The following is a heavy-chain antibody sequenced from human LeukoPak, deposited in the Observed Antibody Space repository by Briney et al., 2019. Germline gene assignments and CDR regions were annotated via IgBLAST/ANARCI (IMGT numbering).Heavy chain of an antibody. CDR3: AKDRGFLEWLLYFQH. J-gene: IGHJ1*01. Sequence: GGSLRLSCVASGFTFSSYAIYWVRQAPGKGLEWVAVISYDGSNKYYADSVKGRFTISRDNSKSTLYLQMNSLRAEDTAVYYCAKDRGFLEWLLYFQHWGQGTLVTVSS. CDR2: ISYDGSNK. CDR1: GFTFSSYA. D-gene: IGHD3-3*01. V-gene: IGHV3-30*04.